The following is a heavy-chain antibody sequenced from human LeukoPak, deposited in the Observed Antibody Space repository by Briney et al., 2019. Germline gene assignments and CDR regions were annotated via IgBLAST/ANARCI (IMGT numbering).Heavy chain of an antibody. V-gene: IGHV1-69*13. D-gene: IGHD3-3*01. Sequence: ASVKVSCKASGYTFTSYDISWVRQAPGQGLEGMGGIIPIFGTANYAQKFQGRVTITADESTSTAYMELSSLRSEDTAVYYCARENSAITILTFGVTGWFDPWGQGTLVTVSS. CDR2: IIPIFGTA. J-gene: IGHJ5*02. CDR3: ARENSAITILTFGVTGWFDP. CDR1: GYTFTSYD.